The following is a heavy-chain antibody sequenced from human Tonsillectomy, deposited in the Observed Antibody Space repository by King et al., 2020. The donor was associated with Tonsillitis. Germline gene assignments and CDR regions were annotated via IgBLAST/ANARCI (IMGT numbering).Heavy chain of an antibody. V-gene: IGHV3-30*18. CDR2: ISYDGSNK. J-gene: IGHJ4*02. CDR1: GFTFSSCG. D-gene: IGHD6-19*01. Sequence: VQLVESGGGVVQPGRSLRLSCAASGFTFSSCGMHWVRQAPGKGLEWVAVISYDGSNKYYADSVKGRFTISRDNSKNTLYLQMNSLRAEDTAVYYCAKDPTRIAVAGTRSDYWGQGTLVTVSS. CDR3: AKDPTRIAVAGTRSDY.